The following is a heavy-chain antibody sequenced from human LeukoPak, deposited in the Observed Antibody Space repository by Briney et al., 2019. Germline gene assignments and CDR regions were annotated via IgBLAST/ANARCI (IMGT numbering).Heavy chain of an antibody. V-gene: IGHV1-18*01. CDR2: ISAYNGNT. CDR3: ARATLRYSYRAAFDS. CDR1: GYTFTSYG. Sequence: GASVKVSCKASGYTFTSYGISWVRQAPGQGLEWMGWISAYNGNTNYAQKLQGRVTMTTDTSTSTAYMELRSLRSDDTAVYYCARATLRYSYRAAFDSWGQGTMVTVSS. D-gene: IGHD3-16*02. J-gene: IGHJ3*02.